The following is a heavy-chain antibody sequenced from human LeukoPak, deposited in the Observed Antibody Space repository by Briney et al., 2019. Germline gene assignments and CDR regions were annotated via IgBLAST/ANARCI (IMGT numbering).Heavy chain of an antibody. CDR2: IYYSGST. CDR1: GGSISSFY. Sequence: SETLSLTCTASGGSISSFYWSWIRHPPGKGLEWIGSIYYSGSTNYNPSLKSRVTISVDTSKNQFSLKLSSVTAADTAAYYCARVARYKGSFDYWGQGTLVTVSS. D-gene: IGHD1-26*01. V-gene: IGHV4-59*13. J-gene: IGHJ4*02. CDR3: ARVARYKGSFDY.